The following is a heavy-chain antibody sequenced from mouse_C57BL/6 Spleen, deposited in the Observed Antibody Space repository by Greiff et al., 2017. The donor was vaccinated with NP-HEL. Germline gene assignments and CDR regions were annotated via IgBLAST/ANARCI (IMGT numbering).Heavy chain of an antibody. CDR2: IHPNSGST. Sequence: QVQLQQPGAELVKPGASVKLSCKASGYTFTSYWMHWVKQRPGQGLEWIGMIHPNSGSTNYNEKFKSKATLTVDKSSSTAYMQLSSLTSEDSAVYYCARDYGSRDFAYWGQGTLVTVSA. D-gene: IGHD1-1*01. CDR3: ARDYGSRDFAY. CDR1: GYTFTSYW. J-gene: IGHJ3*01. V-gene: IGHV1-64*01.